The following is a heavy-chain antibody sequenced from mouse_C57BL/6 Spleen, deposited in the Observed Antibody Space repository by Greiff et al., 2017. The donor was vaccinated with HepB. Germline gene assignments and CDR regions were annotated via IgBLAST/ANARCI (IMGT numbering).Heavy chain of an antibody. CDR3: ARQREASYWYFDV. V-gene: IGHV1-50*01. CDR2: IDPSDSYT. CDR1: GYTFTSYW. J-gene: IGHJ1*03. Sequence: QVQLQQPGAELVKPGASVKLSCKASGYTFTSYWMQWVKQRPGQGLEWIGEIDPSDSYTNYNQKFKGKATLTVDTSSSTAYMQLSSLTSEDSAVYDCARQREASYWYFDVWGTGTTVTVSS.